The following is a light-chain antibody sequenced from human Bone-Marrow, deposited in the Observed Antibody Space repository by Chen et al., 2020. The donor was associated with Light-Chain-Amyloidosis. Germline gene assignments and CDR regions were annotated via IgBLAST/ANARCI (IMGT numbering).Light chain of an antibody. CDR1: DLPTKY. Sequence: ELTQPPSVSVSPGQTARITCSGDDLPTKYAYWYQQKPGQAPVLVIHRDTKRPSGISERFSGSSSGTTATLTISGVQAEDEADYHCQSADSSGTYEVIFGGGTKLTVL. J-gene: IGLJ2*01. CDR3: QSADSSGTYEVI. CDR2: RDT. V-gene: IGLV3-25*03.